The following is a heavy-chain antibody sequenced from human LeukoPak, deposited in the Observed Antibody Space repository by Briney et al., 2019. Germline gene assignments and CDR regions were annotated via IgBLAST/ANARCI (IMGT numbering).Heavy chain of an antibody. V-gene: IGHV1-18*01. D-gene: IGHD5-18*01. CDR3: ARQSSPHVDTAMVWVTY. J-gene: IGHJ4*02. Sequence: ASVKVSCKASGYTFSMYGFSWVRQAPGQGLEWMGRISAYTGDAHYAQKLQGRVTMTTDTSTSTAYMELRSLRSDDTAVYYCARQSSPHVDTAMVWVTYWGQGTLVTVSS. CDR2: ISAYTGDA. CDR1: GYTFSMYG.